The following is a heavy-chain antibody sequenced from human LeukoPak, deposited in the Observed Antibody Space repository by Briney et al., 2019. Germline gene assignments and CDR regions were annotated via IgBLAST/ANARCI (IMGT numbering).Heavy chain of an antibody. D-gene: IGHD1-1*01. CDR3: VKRTGFYFDY. V-gene: IGHV3-64D*09. Sequence: GGSLRLSCSASGFTFSSSAIHWVRQAPGKGLEYVSGISSNGGSTYNADSVKGRFTISRDNSKNTVYLQMSSLRPEDTALYYCVKRTGFYFDYWGQGTLVTVSS. CDR2: ISSNGGST. J-gene: IGHJ4*02. CDR1: GFTFSSSA.